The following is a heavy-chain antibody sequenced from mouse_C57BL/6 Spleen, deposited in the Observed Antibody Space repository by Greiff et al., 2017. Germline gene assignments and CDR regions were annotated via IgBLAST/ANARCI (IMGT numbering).Heavy chain of an antibody. J-gene: IGHJ1*03. CDR3: ARWLPVFDV. V-gene: IGHV1-4*01. CDR1: GYTFTSYT. Sequence: VQLQQSGAELARPGASVKMSCKASGYTFTSYTMHWVKLRPGPGLEWIGYINPSSGYTKYNQKFKDKATLTADKSSSTAYMQLSSLTSEDSAVYYCARWLPVFDVWGTGTTVTVSS. CDR2: INPSSGYT. D-gene: IGHD2-2*01.